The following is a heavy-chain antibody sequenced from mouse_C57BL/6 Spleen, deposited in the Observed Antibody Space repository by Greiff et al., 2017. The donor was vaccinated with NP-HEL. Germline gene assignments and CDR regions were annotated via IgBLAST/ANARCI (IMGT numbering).Heavy chain of an antibody. V-gene: IGHV1-15*01. J-gene: IGHJ3*01. CDR1: GYTFTDYE. CDR3: SLYSNYEGAWFAY. D-gene: IGHD2-5*01. CDR2: IDTETGGT. Sequence: VQLQQSGAELVRPGASVTLSCKASGYTFTDYEMHWVQQTPVHGLEWIGAIDTETGGTAYSQKFKGKAILTADKSSSTAYMELRSLTSEDSAVYYGSLYSNYEGAWFAYWGQGTLVTVSA.